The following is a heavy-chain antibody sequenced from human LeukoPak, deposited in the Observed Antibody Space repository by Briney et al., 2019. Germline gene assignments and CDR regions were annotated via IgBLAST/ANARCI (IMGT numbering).Heavy chain of an antibody. Sequence: PSETLSLTCTVSGGSISSYYWSWIRQPAGKGLEWIGRIYTSGSTNYNPSLKSRVTMSVDTSKNQFSLKLSSVTAADTAVYYCARDDLDRKYYDFWSGYPRPLAFDYWGQGTLVTVSS. J-gene: IGHJ4*02. CDR3: ARDDLDRKYYDFWSGYPRPLAFDY. D-gene: IGHD3-3*01. V-gene: IGHV4-4*07. CDR1: GGSISSYY. CDR2: IYTSGST.